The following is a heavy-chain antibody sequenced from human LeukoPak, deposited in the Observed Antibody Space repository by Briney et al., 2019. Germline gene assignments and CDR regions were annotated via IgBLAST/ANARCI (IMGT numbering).Heavy chain of an antibody. Sequence: PSETLSLTCTVSDGSISGYYWSWIRQPPGKGLEWIGYIYYDGTTKYNPSLESRVTVSVDASKSQFSLNLRSVTAADTAVYYCARDVDPQYWGQGVLVTVSS. J-gene: IGHJ4*02. D-gene: IGHD5-12*01. V-gene: IGHV4-59*01. CDR2: IYYDGTT. CDR3: ARDVDPQY. CDR1: DGSISGYY.